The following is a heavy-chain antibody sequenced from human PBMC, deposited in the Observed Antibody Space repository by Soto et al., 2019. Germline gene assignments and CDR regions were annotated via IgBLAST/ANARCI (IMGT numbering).Heavy chain of an antibody. Sequence: EVELVESGGGLVQPGESLRLSCTASGFTFSSYWMVWVRQTPGKGLEWMANIKPDGTEKYYVDSVWGRFTISRDNAKNSLYLQMNSLRAEDTAVYYCVRDAHRGGDFDYWGQGTLVTVSS. CDR2: IKPDGTEK. J-gene: IGHJ4*02. CDR1: GFTFSSYW. CDR3: VRDAHRGGDFDY. D-gene: IGHD3-16*01. V-gene: IGHV3-7*05.